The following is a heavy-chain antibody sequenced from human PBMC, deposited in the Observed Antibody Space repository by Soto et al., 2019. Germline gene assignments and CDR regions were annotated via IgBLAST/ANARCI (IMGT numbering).Heavy chain of an antibody. D-gene: IGHD3-10*01. CDR2: IWYDGSNK. CDR1: GFTFSNYG. Sequence: GGSLRLSCAASGFTFSNYGMHWVRQAPGKGLEWVAVIWYDGSNKYYADSVKGRFTISRDNSKNTLYLQMNSLRAEDTAVYYCARDRPFGPNPYITALDYWGQGTLVTVSS. CDR3: ARDRPFGPNPYITALDY. J-gene: IGHJ4*02. V-gene: IGHV3-33*01.